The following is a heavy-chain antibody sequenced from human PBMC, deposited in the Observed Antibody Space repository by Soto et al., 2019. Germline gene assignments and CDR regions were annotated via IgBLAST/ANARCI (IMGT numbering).Heavy chain of an antibody. Sequence: QVQLQESGPGLVKPSQTLSLTCTVSGGSISSGGYYWSWIRQHPGKGLEWIGYIYYSGSTYYNPSLKSRLTISVDTSKNQFSLKLSSVTAADTAVYYCARVFRFLEWEGPIDYWGQGTLVTVSS. D-gene: IGHD3-3*01. CDR1: GGSISSGGYY. CDR3: ARVFRFLEWEGPIDY. CDR2: IYYSGST. J-gene: IGHJ4*02. V-gene: IGHV4-31*03.